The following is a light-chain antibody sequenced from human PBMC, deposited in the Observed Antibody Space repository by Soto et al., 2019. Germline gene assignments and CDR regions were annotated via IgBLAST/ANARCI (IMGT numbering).Light chain of an antibody. CDR2: STN. CDR3: VLYMGSQLV. J-gene: IGLJ3*02. CDR1: SGSVSTSYY. Sequence: QTVVTQEPSFSVSPGRTVTLTCGLSSGSVSTSYYPSWYQQTPGQAPRTLIYSTNTRSSGVPDRFSGSILGNKAALTITGAQADDESDYYCVLYMGSQLVFGGGTKVTVL. V-gene: IGLV8-61*01.